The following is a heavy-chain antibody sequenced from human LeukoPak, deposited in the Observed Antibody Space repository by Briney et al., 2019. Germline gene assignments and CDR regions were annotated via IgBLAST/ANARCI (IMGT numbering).Heavy chain of an antibody. CDR3: ARHVSGWYYFDY. CDR1: GGSISSHY. CDR2: IYYSGST. Sequence: SETLSLTCTVSGGSISSHYWSWIRQPPGKGLEWIGYIYYSGSTNYNPSLKSRVTISVDTSKNQFSLKLSSVTAADTAVYYCARHVSGWYYFDYWGQGTLVTVSS. J-gene: IGHJ4*02. V-gene: IGHV4-59*08. D-gene: IGHD6-19*01.